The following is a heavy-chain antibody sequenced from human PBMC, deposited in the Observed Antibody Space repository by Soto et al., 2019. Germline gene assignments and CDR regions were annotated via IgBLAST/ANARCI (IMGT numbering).Heavy chain of an antibody. Sequence: SETLSLTCAVYGGSFSGYYCSWIRQPPGKGLEWIGEINHSGSTNYNPSLKSRVTISVDTSKNQFSLKLSSVTAADTAVYYCARGRSRKGYCSGGSCYNPVGYFDYWGQGTLVTV. CDR3: ARGRSRKGYCSGGSCYNPVGYFDY. CDR2: INHSGST. V-gene: IGHV4-34*01. CDR1: GGSFSGYY. D-gene: IGHD2-15*01. J-gene: IGHJ4*02.